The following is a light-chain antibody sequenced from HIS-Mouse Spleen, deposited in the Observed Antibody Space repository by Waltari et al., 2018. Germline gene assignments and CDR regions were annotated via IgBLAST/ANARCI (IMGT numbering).Light chain of an antibody. V-gene: IGLV2-23*01. CDR1: SSDVGSYNL. J-gene: IGLJ2*01. CDR2: EGS. Sequence: QSALTQPASVSGSPGQSITISCTGTSSDVGSYNLVSWYQQHPGKAPKLMIYEGSKRPSWVSNRFSGSKSGNTASLTISGLQAEDEADYYCCSYAGSSTVVFGGGTKPTVL. CDR3: CSYAGSSTVV.